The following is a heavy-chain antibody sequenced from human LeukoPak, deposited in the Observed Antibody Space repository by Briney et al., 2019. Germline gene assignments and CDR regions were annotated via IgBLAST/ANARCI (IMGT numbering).Heavy chain of an antibody. D-gene: IGHD5-18*01. CDR2: IYYSGST. J-gene: IGHJ5*02. CDR3: ARDPGDTAMVHWFDP. Sequence: SETLSLTCTVSGGSVSSGSYYWSWIRQPPGKGLEWIGYIYYSGSTYYNPSLKSRVTISVDTSKNQFSLKLSSVTAADTAVYYCARDPGDTAMVHWFDPWGQGTLVTVSS. CDR1: GGSVSSGSYY. V-gene: IGHV4-30-4*08.